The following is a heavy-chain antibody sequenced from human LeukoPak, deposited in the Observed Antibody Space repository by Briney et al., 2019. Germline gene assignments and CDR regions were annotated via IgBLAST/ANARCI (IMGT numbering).Heavy chain of an antibody. CDR1: GGSISSYY. V-gene: IGHV4-4*07. Sequence: PSETLSLTCTVSGGSISSYYWSWIRQPAGKGLERIGRIYTSGSTNYNPSLRSRVTMSVDTSKNQFSLKLSSVTAADTAVYYCARGAEISEYCSGGSCYSPGAFDIWGQGTMVTVSS. J-gene: IGHJ3*02. D-gene: IGHD2-15*01. CDR3: ARGAEISEYCSGGSCYSPGAFDI. CDR2: IYTSGST.